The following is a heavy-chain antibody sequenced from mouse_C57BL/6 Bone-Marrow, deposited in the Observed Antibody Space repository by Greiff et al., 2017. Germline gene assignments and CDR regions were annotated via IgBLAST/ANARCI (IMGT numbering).Heavy chain of an antibody. Sequence: EVMLVESGPGLAKPSQTLSLTCSVTGYSITSDYWNWIRKFPGNKLEYMGYISYSGSTYYNPSLKSRISITRDTSKTQYYLQLNSVTTEDTATYYCARGLYYGKGGFAYWGQGTLVTVSA. CDR3: ARGLYYGKGGFAY. V-gene: IGHV3-8*01. J-gene: IGHJ3*01. CDR1: GYSITSDY. D-gene: IGHD2-1*01. CDR2: ISYSGST.